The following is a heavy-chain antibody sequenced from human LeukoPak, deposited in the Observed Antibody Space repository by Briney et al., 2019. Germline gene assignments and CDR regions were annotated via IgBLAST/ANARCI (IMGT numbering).Heavy chain of an antibody. D-gene: IGHD2-2*01. V-gene: IGHV1-46*01. Sequence: ASVKVSCKASGYTFTSYYMHWVRQAPGQGLEWMGIINPSGGSTSYAQKFQGRVTMTRDTSTSTVYMELSSLRSEDTAVYYCAREVLIVLEPAANTIDYWGQGTRVTVSS. CDR2: INPSGGST. CDR3: AREVLIVLEPAANTIDY. CDR1: GYTFTSYY. J-gene: IGHJ4*02.